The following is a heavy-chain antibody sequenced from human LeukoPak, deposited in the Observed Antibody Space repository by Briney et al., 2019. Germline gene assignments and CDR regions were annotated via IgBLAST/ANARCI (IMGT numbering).Heavy chain of an antibody. CDR2: IYTGGTT. J-gene: IGHJ4*02. CDR1: GFTVSNNY. D-gene: IGHD1-7*01. CDR3: ARDKSWNYLGY. V-gene: IGHV3-53*01. Sequence: GGSLRLSCVASGFTVSNNYMSWVRQAPGKGVEWVSVIYTGGTTYYADSVKGRFTISRDTSKNTLYLQMNSLRAEDTAVYYCARDKSWNYLGYWGQGTLVTVSS.